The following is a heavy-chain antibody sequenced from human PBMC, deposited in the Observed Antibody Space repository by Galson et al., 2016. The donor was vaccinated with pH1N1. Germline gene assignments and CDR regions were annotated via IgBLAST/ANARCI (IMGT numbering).Heavy chain of an antibody. CDR1: GFTFSRHG. V-gene: IGHV3-23*01. D-gene: IGHD3-9*01. Sequence: SLRLSCAASGFTFSRHGMNWVRQAPGKGLEWVSGISPRGDITYYADFVKGRCAIFRDNSKNIVSLEMNSLRAEDTALYRCAKDIDWGAFQSWGQGALVTVSS. J-gene: IGHJ5*02. CDR3: AKDIDWGAFQS. CDR2: ISPRGDIT.